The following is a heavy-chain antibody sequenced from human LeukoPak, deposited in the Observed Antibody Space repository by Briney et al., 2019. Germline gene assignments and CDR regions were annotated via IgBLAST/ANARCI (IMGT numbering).Heavy chain of an antibody. J-gene: IGHJ4*02. Sequence: GGSLRLFCAASGFTFSSYAMSWVRQAPGKGLEWVSAISGSGGSTYYADSVKGRFTISRDNSKNTLYLQMNSLRAEDTAVYYCAKDRGLRWAFDYWGQGTLVTVSS. CDR3: AKDRGLRWAFDY. CDR2: ISGSGGST. CDR1: GFTFSSYA. D-gene: IGHD4-23*01. V-gene: IGHV3-23*01.